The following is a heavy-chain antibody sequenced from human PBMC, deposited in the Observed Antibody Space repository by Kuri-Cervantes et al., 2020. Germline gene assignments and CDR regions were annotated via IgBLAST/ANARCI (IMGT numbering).Heavy chain of an antibody. CDR1: GGSFSGYY. J-gene: IGHJ4*02. Sequence: SQTLSLTCAVYGGSFSGYYWSWIRQPPGKGLEWIGEINHSGSTNYNPSLKSRVTISVDTSKNQFSLKLSSVTAADTALYYCARRVAGSSAAQWGQGTLVTVSS. D-gene: IGHD6-19*01. CDR3: ARRVAGSSAAQ. CDR2: INHSGST. V-gene: IGHV4-34*01.